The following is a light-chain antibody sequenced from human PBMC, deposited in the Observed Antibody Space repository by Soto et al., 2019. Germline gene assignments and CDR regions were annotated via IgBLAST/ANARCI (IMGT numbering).Light chain of an antibody. CDR3: SSYTNSSTWV. CDR2: EVT. J-gene: IGLJ3*02. CDR1: SSDVGGYRY. V-gene: IGLV2-14*01. Sequence: QSALTQPASVSGSPGQSITVSCTGSSSDVGGYRYVSWYQQFPGKAPKLLIYEVTHRPSGVSNRFSGSKSGNTASLTISGLQAEDEADYHCSSYTNSSTWVFGGGTQLTVL.